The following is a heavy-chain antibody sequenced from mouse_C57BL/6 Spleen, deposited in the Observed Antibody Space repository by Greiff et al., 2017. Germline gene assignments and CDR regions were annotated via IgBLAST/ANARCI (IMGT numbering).Heavy chain of an antibody. CDR2: LHPSDSDT. J-gene: IGHJ3*01. Sequence: VQLQQPGAELVKPGASVKVSCKASGYTFTSYWMHWVKQRPGQGLEWIGRLHPSDSDTNYNQKFKGKATLTVDKSSSPAYMQLSSLTSEDSAVYYCAIDGSSYPAWFAYWGQGTLVTVSA. CDR3: AIDGSSYPAWFAY. V-gene: IGHV1-74*01. CDR1: GYTFTSYW. D-gene: IGHD1-1*01.